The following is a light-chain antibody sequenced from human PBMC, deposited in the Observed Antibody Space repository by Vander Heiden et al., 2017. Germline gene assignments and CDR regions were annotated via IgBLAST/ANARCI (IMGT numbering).Light chain of an antibody. V-gene: IGKV1-5*03. J-gene: IGKJ1*01. Sequence: DIQMTQSPSTLSASVGDRVTITCRASQSISSWLAWYQQKPGKAPKLLIYKASSLESGFPSRFSGSGSGTEFTLTISSLKPDDFATYYCQQYNSYPWTFGQGTKVEIK. CDR1: QSISSW. CDR2: KAS. CDR3: QQYNSYPWT.